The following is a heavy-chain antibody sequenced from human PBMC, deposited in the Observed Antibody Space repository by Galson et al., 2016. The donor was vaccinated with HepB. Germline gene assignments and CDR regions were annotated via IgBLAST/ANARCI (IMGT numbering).Heavy chain of an antibody. CDR1: GYTFSNYG. CDR2: IGNHNGNT. J-gene: IGHJ4*02. D-gene: IGHD3-9*01. Sequence: QSGAEVKKPGASVKVSCTTSGYTFSNYGISWVRLAPGHGLEWMGWIGNHNGNTNYAQKLQGRVTMTSDTATTTAYMELRSLTSDDTAVYYCARDGSPHYDILTGYSYFDYWGQGTLVTVSS. CDR3: ARDGSPHYDILTGYSYFDY. V-gene: IGHV1-18*01.